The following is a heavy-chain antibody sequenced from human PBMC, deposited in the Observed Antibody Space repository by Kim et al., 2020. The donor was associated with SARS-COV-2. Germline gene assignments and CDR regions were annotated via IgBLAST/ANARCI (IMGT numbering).Heavy chain of an antibody. CDR2: INHSGST. CDR3: ARGGGVAVYFFDY. D-gene: IGHD3-16*01. CDR1: GGSFTDYY. J-gene: IGHJ4*02. Sequence: SETLSLTCAVYGGSFTDYYWTWIRQPPGKGLEWIGEINHSGSTNYNPSFKSRVTMSVDTSKNQVSLKLSSVTAADTAVYYCARGGGVAVYFFDYWGQGTLVTVSS. V-gene: IGHV4-34*01.